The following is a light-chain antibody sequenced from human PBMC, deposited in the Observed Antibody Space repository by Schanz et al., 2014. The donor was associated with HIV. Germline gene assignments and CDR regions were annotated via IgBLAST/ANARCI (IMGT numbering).Light chain of an antibody. CDR1: NSDVGGYNY. Sequence: QSALTQPASVSGSLGQSITISCAGTNSDVGGYNYVSWYQQHPGQAPKLLIYDVTYRPSGISNRFSGSKSAYTASLTISGLQPEDEADYYCSSYTTSSTLVFGGGTKLTVL. V-gene: IGLV2-14*03. J-gene: IGLJ2*01. CDR3: SSYTTSSTLV. CDR2: DVT.